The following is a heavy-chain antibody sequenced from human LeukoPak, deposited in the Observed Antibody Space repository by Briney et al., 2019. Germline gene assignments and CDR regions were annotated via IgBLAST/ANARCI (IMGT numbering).Heavy chain of an antibody. D-gene: IGHD2/OR15-2a*01. Sequence: PGGSLRLSCAASGFSLSDYGISWARQAPGKGLEWISYITTNSAKFYADSVRGRIAISRDNDKNSVYLQMKNLRDEDKAVYYCTRGRYQFLGPNDSWGQGSLVTVSS. CDR1: GFSLSDYG. V-gene: IGHV3-69-1*02. CDR3: TRGRYQFLGPNDS. CDR2: ITTNSAK. J-gene: IGHJ4*02.